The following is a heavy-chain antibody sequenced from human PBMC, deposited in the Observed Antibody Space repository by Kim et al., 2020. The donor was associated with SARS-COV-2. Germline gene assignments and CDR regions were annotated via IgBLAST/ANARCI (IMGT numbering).Heavy chain of an antibody. J-gene: IGHJ4*02. D-gene: IGHD3-22*01. CDR3: ARDIWYYYDSSGYGPPFDY. V-gene: IGHV4-39*07. Sequence: SRVTIPVDTSKNQFSLKLSSVTAADTAVYYCARDIWYYYDSSGYGPPFDYWGQGTLVTVSS.